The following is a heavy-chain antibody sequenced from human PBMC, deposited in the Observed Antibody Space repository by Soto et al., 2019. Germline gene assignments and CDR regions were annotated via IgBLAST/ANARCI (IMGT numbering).Heavy chain of an antibody. CDR3: AKGTSSEFLLSFDD. Sequence: EVQLLQSGGGLVQPGGSLRLSCMASGFPSSTYGFSTYAMTWVRQPPGKGLEWVSVITGSGSHSYYEDSVKGRFTISRDNSRNTLFLQMDSLRADDTAVYFCAKGTSSEFLLSFDDWGHGTLVTVSS. CDR2: ITGSGSHS. V-gene: IGHV3-23*01. D-gene: IGHD3-10*01. J-gene: IGHJ4*01. CDR1: GFPSSTYGFSTYA.